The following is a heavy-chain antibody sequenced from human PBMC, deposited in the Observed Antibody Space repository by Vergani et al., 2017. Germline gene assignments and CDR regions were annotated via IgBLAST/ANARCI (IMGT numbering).Heavy chain of an antibody. CDR2: IKQDGSEK. CDR3: ARKRYYYDDEAFDI. V-gene: IGHV3-7*01. J-gene: IGHJ3*02. CDR1: GFPFSTYG. D-gene: IGHD3-22*01. Sequence: VQLVESGGGVVQPGESLRLSCAASGFPFSTYGMHWVRQAPGKGLEWVANIKQDGSEKYYVDSVKGRFTISRDNAKNSLYLQMNSLRAEDTAVYYCARKRYYYDDEAFDIWGQGTMVTVSS.